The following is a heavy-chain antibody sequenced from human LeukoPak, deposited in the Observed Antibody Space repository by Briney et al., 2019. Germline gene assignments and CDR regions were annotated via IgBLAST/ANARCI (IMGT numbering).Heavy chain of an antibody. CDR3: GRGGHHSDSGGYYHDAFDM. Sequence: GGSLRLSCAASGFTFRSYWMAWVRQAPGKGLEWVANIKEDGSDKYYVDSVKGRFTISRDNAKNSLSLQMNSLRAEDTAVYYCGRGGHHSDSGGYYHDAFDMWGRGTVVTVSS. J-gene: IGHJ3*02. D-gene: IGHD3-22*01. CDR2: IKEDGSDK. V-gene: IGHV3-7*04. CDR1: GFTFRSYW.